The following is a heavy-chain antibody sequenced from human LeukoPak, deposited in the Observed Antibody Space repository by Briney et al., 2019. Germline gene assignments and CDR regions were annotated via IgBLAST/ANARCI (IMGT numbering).Heavy chain of an antibody. D-gene: IGHD3-22*01. CDR1: GYTFTGYY. CDR3: ARDRYYDSSGYYLEYYYYYMDV. Sequence: GASVKVSCKASGYTFTGYYMHWVRQAPGQGLEWMGWINPNSGGTNYAQKFQGRVTMTGDTSISTAYMELSRLRSDDTAVYYCARDRYYDSSGYYLEYYYYYMDVWGKGTTVTISS. V-gene: IGHV1-2*02. CDR2: INPNSGGT. J-gene: IGHJ6*03.